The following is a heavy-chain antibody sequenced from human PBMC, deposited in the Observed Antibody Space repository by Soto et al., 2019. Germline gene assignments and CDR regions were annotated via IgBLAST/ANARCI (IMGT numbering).Heavy chain of an antibody. CDR1: GFTFSGSA. V-gene: IGHV3-73*01. J-gene: IGHJ3*02. CDR2: IRSKANSYAT. Sequence: PGGSLRLSCAASGFTFSGSAMHWVRQASGKGLEWVGRIRSKANSYATAYAASVKGRFTISRDDSKNTAYLQMNSLKTEDTAVYYCTRTYYYDSSGPGAFDIWGQGTMVTVSS. D-gene: IGHD3-22*01. CDR3: TRTYYYDSSGPGAFDI.